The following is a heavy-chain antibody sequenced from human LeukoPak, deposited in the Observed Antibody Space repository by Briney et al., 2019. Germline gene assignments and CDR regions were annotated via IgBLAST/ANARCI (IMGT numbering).Heavy chain of an antibody. D-gene: IGHD3-22*01. V-gene: IGHV1-8*01. CDR1: GYTFTGYD. J-gene: IGHJ4*02. CDR2: MNPNSGNT. Sequence: ASVKVSCKASGYTFTGYDINWVRQATGQGLEWMGWMNPNSGNTGYAQKFQGRVTMTTNTSISTAYMELSSLRSEDTAVYYCAKADYYDSSGGIDYWGQGTLVTVSS. CDR3: AKADYYDSSGGIDY.